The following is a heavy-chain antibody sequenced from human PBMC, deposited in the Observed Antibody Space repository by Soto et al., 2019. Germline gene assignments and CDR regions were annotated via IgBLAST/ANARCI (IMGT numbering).Heavy chain of an antibody. Sequence: EVQLLESGGGLVQPGEYLRLSCAASGFTFSNYAMNWVRQAPGKGLEWVSTISATGSNTYYADSVKGRFTLSRDNSRNILYVYMNTLRGEDTALYYCAKDRTDYSSGWHFDYWGQGILVTVSS. D-gene: IGHD6-19*01. CDR1: GFTFSNYA. CDR3: AKDRTDYSSGWHFDY. CDR2: ISATGSNT. J-gene: IGHJ4*02. V-gene: IGHV3-23*01.